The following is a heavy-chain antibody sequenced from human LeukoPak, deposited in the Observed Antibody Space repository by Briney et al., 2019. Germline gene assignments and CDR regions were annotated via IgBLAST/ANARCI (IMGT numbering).Heavy chain of an antibody. CDR1: GVSISTYY. V-gene: IGHV4-59*01. Sequence: SETLSLTCTVSGVSISTYYWSWIRQPPGKGLEWTGYIYYTGTTDYNPSLKSRVTISLDTSRNQFSLKLNSMTAADTAVYYCARVSYSSSSGGAFDYWGQGTLVTVSS. CDR3: ARVSYSSSSGGAFDY. D-gene: IGHD6-6*01. CDR2: IYYTGTT. J-gene: IGHJ4*02.